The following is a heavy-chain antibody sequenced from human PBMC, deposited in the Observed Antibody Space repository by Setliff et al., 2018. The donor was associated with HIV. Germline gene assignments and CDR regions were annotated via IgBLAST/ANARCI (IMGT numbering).Heavy chain of an antibody. CDR2: IYWDDDK. V-gene: IGHV2-5*02. CDR3: AQRNGYESQNWFDP. D-gene: IGHD5-12*01. Sequence: SGPTLVNPTQTLTLTCPFSEFSLSTSGVGVGWIRQPPGKALEWLALIYWDDDKRYSPSLKNRLTITKDTSNNQVVLTMTNMDPVDTAPYYCAQRNGYESQNWFDPWGQGTLVTVSS. CDR1: EFSLSTSGVG. J-gene: IGHJ5*02.